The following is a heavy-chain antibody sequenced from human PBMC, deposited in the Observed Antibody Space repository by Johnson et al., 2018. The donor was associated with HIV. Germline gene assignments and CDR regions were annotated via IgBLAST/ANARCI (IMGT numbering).Heavy chain of an antibody. J-gene: IGHJ3*02. CDR1: GSTFSSYA. Sequence: VQLVESGGGLVQPGGSLRLSCAASGSTFSSYAMSWVRQAPGKGLEWVSYISSSGSTIYYADSVKGRFTISRDNAKNSLYLQMNSLRAEDTAVYYCARVFYRYSSSSTTSFDIWGQGTMVTVSS. CDR2: ISSSGSTI. V-gene: IGHV3-48*04. CDR3: ARVFYRYSSSSTTSFDI. D-gene: IGHD6-6*01.